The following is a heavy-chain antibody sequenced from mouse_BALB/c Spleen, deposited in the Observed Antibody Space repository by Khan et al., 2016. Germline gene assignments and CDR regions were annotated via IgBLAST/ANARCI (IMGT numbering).Heavy chain of an antibody. CDR1: GYSITSGYS. D-gene: IGHD1-1*01. V-gene: IGHV3-1*02. Sequence: EVQLQESGPDLVKPSQSLSLTCTVTGYSITSGYSWHWIRQFPGNKLEWMAYIHYSGSTNYNPSLKSRISITRDTSKNQFFLQLISVTTEDRATYYCTRGDYYGSGYWGQGTTLTVSS. CDR2: IHYSGST. J-gene: IGHJ2*01. CDR3: TRGDYYGSGY.